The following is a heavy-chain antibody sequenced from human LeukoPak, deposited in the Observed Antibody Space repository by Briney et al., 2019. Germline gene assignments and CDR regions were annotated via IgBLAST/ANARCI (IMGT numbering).Heavy chain of an antibody. D-gene: IGHD2-15*01. V-gene: IGHV1-8*03. CDR3: ARSSHCSGGSCYFVDY. CDR2: MNPNSCNT. CDR1: GYTFTSYD. J-gene: IGHJ4*02. Sequence: SSVKVSCKASGYTFTSYDINWVRQATGQGLEWMGWMNPNSCNTGYAQKLQGRVTITRNTSISTAYMELSSLRSEDTAVYYCARSSHCSGGSCYFVDYWGQGTLVTVSS.